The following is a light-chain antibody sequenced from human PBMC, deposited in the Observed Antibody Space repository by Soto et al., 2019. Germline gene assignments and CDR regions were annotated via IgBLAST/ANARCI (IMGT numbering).Light chain of an antibody. CDR3: QQLSSWPFT. CDR1: QDINSY. Sequence: EIVLTQSPATLSLSPGERVTISCRASQDINSYLAWYQQKPGKAPRLLIYATSTRATGIPARFSGSGSGTDFTLSISSLEPEDFAVYYCQQLSSWPFTFGPGTKVDIK. J-gene: IGKJ3*01. V-gene: IGKV3-11*01. CDR2: ATS.